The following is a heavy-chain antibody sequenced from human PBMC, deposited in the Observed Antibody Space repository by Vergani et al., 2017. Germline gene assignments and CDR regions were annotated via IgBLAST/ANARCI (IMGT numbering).Heavy chain of an antibody. D-gene: IGHD2-15*01. V-gene: IGHV3-11*04. CDR3: AGEEXVVAATREGQNYYYGMDV. Sequence: QVQLVESGGGLVKPGGSLRLSCAASGFTFSDYYMSWIRQAPGKGLEWVSYISSSSSTINYADSVKGRFTISSDNAKNSLYLQMNSLRAEDTAVYYCAGEEXVVAATREGQNYYYGMDVWGQGTTVTVSS. CDR2: ISSSSSTI. J-gene: IGHJ6*02. CDR1: GFTFSDYY.